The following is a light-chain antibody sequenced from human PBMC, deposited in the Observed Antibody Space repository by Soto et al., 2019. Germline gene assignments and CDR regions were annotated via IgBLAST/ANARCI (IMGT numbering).Light chain of an antibody. V-gene: IGKV1-39*01. CDR3: QQTYSVPWT. J-gene: IGKJ1*01. CDR2: AAS. Sequence: DLQMTQTPSSLSASVGDRVTITCRASRTLTSDINWYQQKPGQAPKFLIYAASSLHSGVPSRFSGSGSGTDFTLTISDLQREDSATYYCQQTYSVPWTFGRGTKVEV. CDR1: RTLTSD.